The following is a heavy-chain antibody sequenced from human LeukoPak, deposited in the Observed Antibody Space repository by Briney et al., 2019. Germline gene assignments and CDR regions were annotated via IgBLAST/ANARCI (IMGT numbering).Heavy chain of an antibody. D-gene: IGHD6-13*01. J-gene: IGHJ4*02. CDR3: ARVSSSSWYDPSFDY. V-gene: IGHV4-38-2*02. CDR2: IYHSGST. Sequence: SETLSLTCTVSGYSISSGYYWGWIRQPPGKGLEWIGSIYHSGSTYYNPSLKSRVTISVDTSKNQFSLKLSSVTAADTAVYYCARVSSSSWYDPSFDYWGQGTLVTVSS. CDR1: GYSISSGYY.